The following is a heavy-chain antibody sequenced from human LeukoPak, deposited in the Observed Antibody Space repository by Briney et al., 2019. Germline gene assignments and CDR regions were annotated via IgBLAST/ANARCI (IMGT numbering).Heavy chain of an antibody. Sequence: PSETLSLTCTVSGGSINNSYYWGWIRQPPGKGLEWIGSIYYSGSTYYNPSLKSRVTISVDTSKNQFSLKLSSVTAADTAVYYCARVGDIVATITLYYYLDYWGQGTLVTVSS. CDR1: GGSINNSYY. CDR3: ARVGDIVATITLYYYLDY. CDR2: IYYSGST. J-gene: IGHJ4*02. D-gene: IGHD5-12*01. V-gene: IGHV4-39*01.